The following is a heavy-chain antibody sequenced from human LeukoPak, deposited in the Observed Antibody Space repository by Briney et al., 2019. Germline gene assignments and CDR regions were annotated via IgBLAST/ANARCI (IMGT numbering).Heavy chain of an antibody. D-gene: IGHD3-22*01. J-gene: IGHJ4*02. Sequence: GASVKVSCKASGYTFTSYYMHWVRQAPGQGLEWMGIINPSGGSTSYAQKFQGRVTMTRDMSTSTVYMELSSLRSEDTAVYYCARETGDSSGYYRYYFDYWGQGTLVTVSS. CDR3: ARETGDSSGYYRYYFDY. CDR2: INPSGGST. V-gene: IGHV1-46*01. CDR1: GYTFTSYY.